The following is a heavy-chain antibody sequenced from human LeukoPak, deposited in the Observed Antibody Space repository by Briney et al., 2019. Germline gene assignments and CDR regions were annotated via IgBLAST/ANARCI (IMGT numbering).Heavy chain of an antibody. J-gene: IGHJ4*02. CDR3: AKGNLYSTAILTSYPSLDY. V-gene: IGHV3-23*01. Sequence: PGGSLRLSCAASGFTFSSYAMSWVRQAPGKGLECVSAISGSGGSTYYAASVKGRFTISRDNSKNTLYLQMDSLRAEDTAVYYCAKGNLYSTAILTSYPSLDYWGQGTLVTVSS. CDR1: GFTFSSYA. CDR2: ISGSGGST. D-gene: IGHD2-21*01.